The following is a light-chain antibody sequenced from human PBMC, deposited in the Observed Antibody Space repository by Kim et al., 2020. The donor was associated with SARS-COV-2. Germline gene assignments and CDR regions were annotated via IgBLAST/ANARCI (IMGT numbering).Light chain of an antibody. J-gene: IGLJ2*01. V-gene: IGLV3-21*03. CDR2: DDT. Sequence: PGKTATITCGGNNIGRKSVHWYHQKPGQAALLVVYDDTDQPSGIPERFSGSNSGSTATPTITRVEAGDEADYYCQVWDGTSGLLVVFGGGTQLTVL. CDR3: QVWDGTSGLLVV. CDR1: NIGRKS.